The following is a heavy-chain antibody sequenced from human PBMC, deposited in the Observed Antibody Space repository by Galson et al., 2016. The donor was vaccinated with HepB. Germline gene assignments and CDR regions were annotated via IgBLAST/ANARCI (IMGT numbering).Heavy chain of an antibody. D-gene: IGHD3-9*01. Sequence: SLRLSCAASANTFTTFAMHWVRQAPGKGLEWVAAISSDGNRRYYADSVRGLFTISRDNSQNTLYLQMTSLRIEDTAVYYCARDSSFVILTVDYDWGQGTLVTVSS. CDR3: ARDSSFVILTVDYD. V-gene: IGHV3-30*04. J-gene: IGHJ4*02. CDR1: ANTFTTFA. CDR2: ISSDGNRR.